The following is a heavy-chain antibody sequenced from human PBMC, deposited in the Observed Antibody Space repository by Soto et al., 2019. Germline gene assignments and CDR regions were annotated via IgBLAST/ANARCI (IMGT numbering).Heavy chain of an antibody. Sequence: QVQLQESGPGLVEPSGTLSLTCAVSGDSVSSNNYWTWVRQPPREGLEWIGEISHSGSAIYNPSLESRITIPLDKARNHFSLILSSVTAAGTAVYYCARNRAYSQGDWGQGTLVTVSS. CDR1: GDSVSSNNY. D-gene: IGHD5-18*01. V-gene: IGHV4-4*02. CDR3: ARNRAYSQGD. CDR2: ISHSGSA. J-gene: IGHJ4*02.